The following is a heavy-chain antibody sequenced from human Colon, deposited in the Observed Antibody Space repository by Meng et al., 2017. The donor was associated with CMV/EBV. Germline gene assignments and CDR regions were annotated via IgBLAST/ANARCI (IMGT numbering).Heavy chain of an antibody. J-gene: IGHJ6*02. Sequence: SETLSLTCTVSGGSISSYYWSWIQQPPGKGLEWIGYIYYSGSTNYNPSLKSRVTISVDTSKNQFSLKLSSVTAADTAVYYCARGGGLYWVHYYYGMDVWGQGTTVTVSS. D-gene: IGHD2-15*01. CDR3: ARGGGLYWVHYYYGMDV. CDR1: GGSISSYY. V-gene: IGHV4-59*01. CDR2: IYYSGST.